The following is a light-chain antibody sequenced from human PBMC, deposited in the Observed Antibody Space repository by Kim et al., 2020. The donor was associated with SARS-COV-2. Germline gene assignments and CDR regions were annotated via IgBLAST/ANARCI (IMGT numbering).Light chain of an antibody. CDR2: VVT. V-gene: IGLV2-8*01. CDR1: SSDIGVYNY. CDR3: CSYAGNNNLV. J-gene: IGLJ3*02. Sequence: QSALTQPPSASGSPGQSVTISCTGTSSDIGVYNYVSWYQQYPGRAPQLMIYVVTKRPSGVPDRFSGSKSGNTASLTVSGLQADDEAEYYCCSYAGNNNLVFGGGTQLTVL.